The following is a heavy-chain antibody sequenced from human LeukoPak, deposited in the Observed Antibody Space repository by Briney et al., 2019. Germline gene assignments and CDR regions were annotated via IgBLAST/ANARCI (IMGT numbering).Heavy chain of an antibody. CDR2: IYYSGST. Sequence: SETLSLTCTVSGGSISSSGYYWGWIRQPPGKGLAWIGTIYYSGSTYYNPSLKSRVTISVDTSKNQFSLKLSSVTAADTAVYYCARFRTLTTHFDYWGQGTLVTVSS. CDR3: ARFRTLTTHFDY. CDR1: GGSISSSGYY. D-gene: IGHD4-11*01. J-gene: IGHJ4*02. V-gene: IGHV4-39*01.